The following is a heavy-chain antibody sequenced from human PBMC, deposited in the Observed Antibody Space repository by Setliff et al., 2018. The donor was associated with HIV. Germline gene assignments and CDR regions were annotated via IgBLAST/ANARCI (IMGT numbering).Heavy chain of an antibody. Sequence: PSETLSLTCTVSGDSISSYYWSWIRQPPGKGLEWIGYIYYSGSTNYNPSLKSRVTISVDTSKNQFSLKLSSVTAADTGVYYCARHRDPPGSRWIFYYYYMDLWGAGTTVTVSS. V-gene: IGHV4-59*08. D-gene: IGHD6-13*01. CDR2: IYYSGST. J-gene: IGHJ6*03. CDR1: GDSISSYY. CDR3: ARHRDPPGSRWIFYYYYMDL.